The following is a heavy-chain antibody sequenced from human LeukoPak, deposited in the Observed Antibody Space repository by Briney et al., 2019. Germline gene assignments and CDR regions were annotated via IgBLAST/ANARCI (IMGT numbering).Heavy chain of an antibody. J-gene: IGHJ4*02. CDR3: AKEGPSSGWIYYFDY. V-gene: IGHV3-33*06. D-gene: IGHD6-19*01. CDR2: IWYDGSNK. Sequence: GGSLRLSCAASGSTFSSYGMHWVRQAPGKGLEWVAVIWYDGSNKYYADSVKGRFTISRDNSKNTLYLQMNSLRAEDTAVYYCAKEGPSSGWIYYFDYWGQGTLVTVSS. CDR1: GSTFSSYG.